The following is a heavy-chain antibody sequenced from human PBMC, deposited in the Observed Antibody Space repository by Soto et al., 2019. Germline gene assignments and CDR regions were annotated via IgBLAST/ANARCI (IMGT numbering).Heavy chain of an antibody. Sequence: PSETLSLTCTVSGDSISSYYWSWIRQPPGKGLEWIGYIYYSGSTNYNPSLKSRVTISVDTPKNQFSLKLTSVTAADTAVYYCARGVATIGPWVQGTLVTVS. D-gene: IGHD5-12*01. V-gene: IGHV4-59*01. CDR2: IYYSGST. J-gene: IGHJ5*02. CDR1: GDSISSYY. CDR3: ARGVATIGP.